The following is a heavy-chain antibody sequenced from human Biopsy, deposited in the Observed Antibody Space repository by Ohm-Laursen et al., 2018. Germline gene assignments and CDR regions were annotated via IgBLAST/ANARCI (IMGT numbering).Heavy chain of an antibody. D-gene: IGHD6-13*01. V-gene: IGHV1-8*01. J-gene: IGHJ1*01. Sequence: GPSVTLSCTVSAGDFTSHAISWVRQAPGQGPERMGWMSPNSSNTGYAPKFQGRITLTRNTTISTAYLELSSLTSEDSAIYYCAKGHSIWFGYLQYWGRGTLATVSS. CDR2: MSPNSSNT. CDR1: AGDFTSHA. CDR3: AKGHSIWFGYLQY.